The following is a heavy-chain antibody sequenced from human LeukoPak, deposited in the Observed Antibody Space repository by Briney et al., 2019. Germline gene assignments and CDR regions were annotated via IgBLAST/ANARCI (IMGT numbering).Heavy chain of an antibody. CDR2: IYSDESLI. J-gene: IGHJ6*02. CDR1: RYSFSKYW. D-gene: IGHD5-24*01. Sequence: GESLKISCTASRYSFSKYWIGWVRQTPGKGLRWMGFIYSDESLIRYSPSFEGQVTISADNSINTAYLQGNSLKASDTAMYYCGRYGLSGNGYTSYFYYGMDFWGQGTAVTVSS. V-gene: IGHV5-51*01. CDR3: GRYGLSGNGYTSYFYYGMDF.